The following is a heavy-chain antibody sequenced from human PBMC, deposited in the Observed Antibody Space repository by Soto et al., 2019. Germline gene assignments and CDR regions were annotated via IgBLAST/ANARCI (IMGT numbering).Heavy chain of an antibody. J-gene: IGHJ6*02. CDR3: ARETPSAAAAYYYYGLDV. CDR2: IIPVFGTA. D-gene: IGHD6-13*01. Sequence: QVQLVQSGAEVKKAGSSVKVSCTVSGGTFSSYCINWVRQAPGQGLEWVGGIIPVFGTASYAEKFQGRVTITADESTSTAYLELISLRPDDTAVYYCARETPSAAAAYYYYGLDVWGQGTTVTVPS. V-gene: IGHV1-69*01. CDR1: GGTFSSYC.